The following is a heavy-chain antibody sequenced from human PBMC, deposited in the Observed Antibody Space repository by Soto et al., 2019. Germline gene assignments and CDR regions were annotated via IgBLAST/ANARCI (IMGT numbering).Heavy chain of an antibody. Sequence: QVQLVQSGAEVKKPGASVKVSCKASGYTFTSYDINWVRQATGQGLEWMGWMNPNSGNTGYAQKFQGRVTMTRNTSISTGYMEPSSLRSEDTAVYYCERATRFGTWFDPWCQGTLVTVSS. CDR1: GYTFTSYD. CDR2: MNPNSGNT. J-gene: IGHJ5*02. V-gene: IGHV1-8*01. D-gene: IGHD3-10*01. CDR3: ERATRFGTWFDP.